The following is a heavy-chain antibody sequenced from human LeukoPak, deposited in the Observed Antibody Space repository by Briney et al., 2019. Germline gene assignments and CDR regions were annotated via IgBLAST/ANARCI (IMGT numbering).Heavy chain of an antibody. J-gene: IGHJ4*02. CDR3: ARMADILTGYYFAIDY. V-gene: IGHV4-59*12. CDR1: GGSISNYY. Sequence: PSETLSLTCTVSGGSISNYYWSWIRQPPGKGLEWIGYIYYSGSTNYNPSLKSRVTISVDTSKNQFSLKLTSVTAADTAFYYCARMADILTGYYFAIDYWGQGTLVTVSS. CDR2: IYYSGST. D-gene: IGHD3-9*01.